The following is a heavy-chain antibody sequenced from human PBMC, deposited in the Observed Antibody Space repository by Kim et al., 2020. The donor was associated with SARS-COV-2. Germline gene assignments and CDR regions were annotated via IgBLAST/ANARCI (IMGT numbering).Heavy chain of an antibody. CDR1: GLSFSSYY. CDR2: INTDGSAT. J-gene: IGHJ6*02. CDR3: ATHRPGWNGMDV. Sequence: GGSLRLSCAASGLSFSSYYMHWVRRAPGKGLVWVSRINTDGSATTYADSVKGQFTISRDDAKNTLYLQMNSLSAEDTAVYYCATHRPGWNGMDVWGQGTTVTVS. V-gene: IGHV3-74*01. D-gene: IGHD6-19*01.